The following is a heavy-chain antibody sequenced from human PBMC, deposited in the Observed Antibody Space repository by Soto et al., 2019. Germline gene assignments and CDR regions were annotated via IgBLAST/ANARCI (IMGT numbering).Heavy chain of an antibody. Sequence: GGSLRLSCAASGFTFTSYAMSWVRQAPGKGLEWVSGLSGSGGTTYYADSVKGRFTISRDNSKNTLYLQMNSLRAEDTAVYYCAKSCYCYGSYYYALYFWGQGTTVTV. D-gene: IGHD3-16*01. CDR3: AKSCYCYGSYYYALYF. J-gene: IGHJ6*02. CDR2: LSGSGGTT. CDR1: GFTFTSYA. V-gene: IGHV3-23*01.